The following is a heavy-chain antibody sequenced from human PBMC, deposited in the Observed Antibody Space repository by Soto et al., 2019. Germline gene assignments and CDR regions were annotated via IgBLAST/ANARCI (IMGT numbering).Heavy chain of an antibody. CDR1: RGSISSGGYY. D-gene: IGHD3-10*01. CDR3: ARCRTYYDP. Sequence: SETLALTCTVSRGSISSGGYYWSWLRHHPGKALEWIGSIFYTVINHYNPSLKRRSSMSAETSKRQLSLRLAFAVVADTGVYYCARCRTYYDPRGQGTL. J-gene: IGHJ5*02. CDR2: IFYTVIN. V-gene: IGHV4-31*03.